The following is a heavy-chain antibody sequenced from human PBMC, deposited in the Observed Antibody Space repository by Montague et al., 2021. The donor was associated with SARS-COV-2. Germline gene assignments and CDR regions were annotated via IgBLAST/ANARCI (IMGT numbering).Heavy chain of an antibody. CDR3: ARGAGYSSSWYVASEF. CDR2: IYYSGST. CDR1: SGSISSYY. Sequence: SETLSLTRTVSSGSISSYYWSWIRQPPGKGLEWIGYIYYSGSTNYNPSLKSRVTISVDTSKNQFSLKLSSVTAADTAVYYCARGAGYSSSWYVASEFWGQGTMVTVSS. D-gene: IGHD6-13*01. V-gene: IGHV4-59*01. J-gene: IGHJ3*01.